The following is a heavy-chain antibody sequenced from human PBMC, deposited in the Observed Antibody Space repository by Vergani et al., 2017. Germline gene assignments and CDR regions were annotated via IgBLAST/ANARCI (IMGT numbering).Heavy chain of an antibody. Sequence: QVQLQESGPGLVKPSQTLSLTCTVSGGSISSGSYYWSWIRQPAGKGLEWIGRIYTSGSTNYNPSLKSRVTISVDTSTNQFSLKLSSVTAADTAVYYCASRAPSSSWPRDYWGQGTLVTVSS. CDR3: ASRAPSSSWPRDY. J-gene: IGHJ4*02. D-gene: IGHD6-13*01. CDR2: IYTSGST. CDR1: GGSISSGSYY. V-gene: IGHV4-61*02.